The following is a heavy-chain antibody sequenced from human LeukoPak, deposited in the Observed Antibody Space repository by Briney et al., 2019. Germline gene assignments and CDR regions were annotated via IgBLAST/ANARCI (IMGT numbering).Heavy chain of an antibody. J-gene: IGHJ3*02. CDR3: ARGYSRAFDI. CDR2: ISVSGGST. Sequence: GGSLRLSRAASRFTFSSYAMSWVRQAPGKGLEWVSTISVSGGSTYYADSVKGRFTISRDNSKNTLYLQMNSLRAEDTAVYYCARGYSRAFDIWGQGTMVTVSS. D-gene: IGHD2-21*01. V-gene: IGHV3-23*01. CDR1: RFTFSSYA.